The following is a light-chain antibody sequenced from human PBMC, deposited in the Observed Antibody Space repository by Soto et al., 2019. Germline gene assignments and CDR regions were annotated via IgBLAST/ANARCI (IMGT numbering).Light chain of an antibody. V-gene: IGLV1-44*01. Sequence: QSVLTQPPSASGTPGQRVTISCSGSSSNIGSNPVNWYQQLPGTAPKLLIYGDNNRPSGVPDRFSGSKFGTSASLAITGLQAEDEADYYCHCYDSSLSGSVFGGGTKLTVL. J-gene: IGLJ3*02. CDR3: HCYDSSLSGSV. CDR2: GDN. CDR1: SSNIGSNP.